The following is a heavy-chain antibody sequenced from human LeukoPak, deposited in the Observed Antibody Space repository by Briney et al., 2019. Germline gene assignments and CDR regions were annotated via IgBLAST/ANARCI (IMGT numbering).Heavy chain of an antibody. CDR2: MYYTGST. J-gene: IGHJ4*02. V-gene: IGHV4-39*07. CDR1: GGAISSGSYY. Sequence: SETLSLTCIVSGGAISSGSYYWGWIRQPPGKGLEWIGSMYYTGSTYNSPSLKSRVTISVDTSKNQFSLKLSSVTAADTAVYYCARGEVFDYWGQGTLVTVSS. CDR3: ARGEVFDY.